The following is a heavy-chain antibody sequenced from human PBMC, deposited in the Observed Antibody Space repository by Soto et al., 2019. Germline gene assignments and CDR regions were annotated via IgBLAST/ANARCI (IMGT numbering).Heavy chain of an antibody. J-gene: IGHJ6*03. Sequence: GGSLRLSCAASGFTFSTYAMSWVRQAPGKGLEWVSYISSSSSVIDYADSVKGRFTVSRDNARNSLYLQMNSLRAEDTAVYYCARDLSWGSNWYYYMDVWGKGTTVTVSS. V-gene: IGHV3-48*01. CDR3: ARDLSWGSNWYYYMDV. CDR1: GFTFSTYA. CDR2: ISSSSSVI. D-gene: IGHD7-27*01.